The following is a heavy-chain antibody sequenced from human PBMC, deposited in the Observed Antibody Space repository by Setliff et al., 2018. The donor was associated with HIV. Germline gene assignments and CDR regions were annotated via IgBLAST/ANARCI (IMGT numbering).Heavy chain of an antibody. D-gene: IGHD3-9*01. Sequence: SVKVSCKASGGTFTSSAISWVRQARGQGLEWMGAIIPHFDAPQYAQKFQGRVTITADQSTSTAYMELSGLTSEGTAVYYCASPRLDWSFSHFDYWGQGTPVTVS. CDR2: IIPHFDAP. CDR3: ASPRLDWSFSHFDY. J-gene: IGHJ4*02. V-gene: IGHV1-69*13. CDR1: GGTFTSSA.